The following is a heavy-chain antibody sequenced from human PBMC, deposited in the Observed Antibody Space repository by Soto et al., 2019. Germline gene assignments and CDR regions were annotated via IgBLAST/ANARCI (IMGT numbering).Heavy chain of an antibody. V-gene: IGHV3-23*01. CDR2: ISGSGGST. Sequence: GGSLRLSCAASGFTFSSYAMSWVRQASGKGLEWVSAISGSGGSTYYADSVKGRFTISRDNSKNTLYLQMNSLRAEDTAVYYCAKDRYSSSSNDYYYYYYMDVWGKGTTVTVSS. J-gene: IGHJ6*03. D-gene: IGHD6-6*01. CDR1: GFTFSSYA. CDR3: AKDRYSSSSNDYYYYYYMDV.